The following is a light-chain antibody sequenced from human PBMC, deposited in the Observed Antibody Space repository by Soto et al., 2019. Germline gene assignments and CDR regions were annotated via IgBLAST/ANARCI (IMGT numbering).Light chain of an antibody. CDR3: QQYCSSLRT. CDR2: GAS. V-gene: IGKV3-20*01. CDR1: QSVSSSY. J-gene: IGKJ3*01. Sequence: EIVLTQSPGTLSLSPGERATLSCRASQSVSSSYLAWYQQKPGQAPRLLIYGASSRATGIPDRFSGSGSGTDFTLTISRLEPEDFAVYYCQQYCSSLRTFGPGTKVDIK.